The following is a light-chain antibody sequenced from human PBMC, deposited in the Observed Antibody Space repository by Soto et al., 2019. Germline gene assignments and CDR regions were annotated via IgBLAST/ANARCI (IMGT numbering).Light chain of an antibody. J-gene: IGLJ2*01. V-gene: IGLV2-8*01. CDR3: SSYAGSNNLGV. CDR2: EVS. CDR1: SSDVGGYNY. Sequence: QSVLTQPPSASGSPRQSVTISCTGTSSDVGGYNYVSWYQQHPGKAPKLMIYEVSKRPSGVPDRFSGSKSGNTASLTVSGLQAEDEADYYCSSYAGSNNLGVFGGGTKVTVL.